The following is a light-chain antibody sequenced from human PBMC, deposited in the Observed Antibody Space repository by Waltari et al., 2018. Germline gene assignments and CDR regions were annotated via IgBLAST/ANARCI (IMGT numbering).Light chain of an antibody. J-gene: IGLJ2*01. Sequence: QSGLTQPPSVSGAPGQRVTISCTGSSSNIGAGYDVHWYQQLPGTAPKLLIYGNSNRPSGVPDRFSGSKSGTSASLAITGLQAEDEADYYCQSYDSSLSTSVFGGGTKLTVL. CDR2: GNS. V-gene: IGLV1-40*01. CDR3: QSYDSSLSTSV. CDR1: SSNIGAGYD.